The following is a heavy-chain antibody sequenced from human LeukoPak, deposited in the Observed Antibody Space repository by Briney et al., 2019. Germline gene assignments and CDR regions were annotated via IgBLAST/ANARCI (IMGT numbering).Heavy chain of an antibody. CDR1: GGSISSYY. V-gene: IGHV4-59*12. CDR2: IYYSGST. CDR3: ARERQSSSSNWFDP. D-gene: IGHD6-6*01. Sequence: SETLSLTCTVSGGSISSYYWSWIRQPPGKGLEWIGYIYYSGSTNYNPSLKSRVTISVDTSKNQFSLKLSSVTAADTAVYYCARERQSSSSNWFDPWGQGTLVTVSS. J-gene: IGHJ5*02.